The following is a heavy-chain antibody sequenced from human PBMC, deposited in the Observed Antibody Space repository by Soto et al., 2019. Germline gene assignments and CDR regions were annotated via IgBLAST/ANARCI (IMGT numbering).Heavy chain of an antibody. CDR1: GGSISSSNYY. CDR3: ASGLLPLRDFDY. J-gene: IGHJ4*02. Sequence: ASETLSLTCTVSGGSISSSNYYWGWIRQPPGKGLEWIGSIYYSGSTNYNPSLKSRVTISVDTSKNQFSLKLSSVTAADTAVYYCASGLLPLRDFDYWGQGTLVTVSS. D-gene: IGHD4-17*01. CDR2: IYYSGST. V-gene: IGHV4-39*07.